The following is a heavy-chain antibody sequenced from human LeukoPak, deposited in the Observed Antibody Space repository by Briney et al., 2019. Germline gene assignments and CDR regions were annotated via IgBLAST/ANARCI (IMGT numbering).Heavy chain of an antibody. CDR2: IYYSGST. CDR1: GGSISSYY. V-gene: IGHV4-59*08. D-gene: IGHD5/OR15-5a*01. J-gene: IGHJ4*02. Sequence: TSETLSLTCTVSGGSISSYYWSWIRQPPGKGLEWIGYIYYSGSTNYNPSLKSRVTISVDTSKNQFSLKLSSVTAADTAVYYCARLSLRPNYFDYWGQGTLVTVSS. CDR3: ARLSLRPNYFDY.